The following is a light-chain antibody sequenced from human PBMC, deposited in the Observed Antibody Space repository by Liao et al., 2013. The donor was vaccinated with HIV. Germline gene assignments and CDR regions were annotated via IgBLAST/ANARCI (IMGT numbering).Light chain of an antibody. J-gene: IGLJ3*02. CDR3: QVWDGISDHPV. V-gene: IGLV3-21*01. CDR1: NIGDKS. CDR2: YDS. Sequence: SYELTQPPSVSVAPGQTARITCGGDNIGDKSVHWYQQRPGQAPVLLIYYDSDRPSGIPVRFSGSYSGNTATLTISRVEAEDEADYYCQVWDGISDHPVFGGGTKLTVL.